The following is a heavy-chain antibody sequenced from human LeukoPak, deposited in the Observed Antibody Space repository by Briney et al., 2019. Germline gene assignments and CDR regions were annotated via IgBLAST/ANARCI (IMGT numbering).Heavy chain of an antibody. V-gene: IGHV4-39*01. CDR3: VTQILLCHYY. CDR1: GASITSSTYY. CDR2: IYKSGRT. Sequence: SETLSLTCTVSGASITSSTYYWGWIRQPPGKGLEWIGTIYKSGRTYYTPYLNSRVTISVDTSKSQFSLKLSSVTAADTAVYYCVTQILLCHYYWGQGTLVTVSS. J-gene: IGHJ4*02. D-gene: IGHD2/OR15-2a*01.